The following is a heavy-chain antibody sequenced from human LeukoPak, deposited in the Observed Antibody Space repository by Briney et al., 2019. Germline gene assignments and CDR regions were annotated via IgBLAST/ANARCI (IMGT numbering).Heavy chain of an antibody. CDR2: TRNKATSYTT. J-gene: IGHJ3*02. V-gene: IGHV3-72*01. Sequence: PGGALRLSCAASGFTFSDHYMDWGRQGPGKGRGWGGRTRNKATSYTTEYAASGKGRFTISRDDSKNSLYLQMNSLKPEDTAVYYCARVGRRSGSYDAFDIWGQGTMVTVSS. CDR1: GFTFSDHY. CDR3: ARVGRRSGSYDAFDI. D-gene: IGHD3-10*01.